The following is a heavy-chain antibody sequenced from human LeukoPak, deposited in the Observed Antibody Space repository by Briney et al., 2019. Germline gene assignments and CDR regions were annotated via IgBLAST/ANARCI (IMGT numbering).Heavy chain of an antibody. CDR1: GYTFTAYY. Sequence: ASVKVSCKASGYTFTAYYIHWVRQAPGQGLEWMGWINPNSGGTNYAQKFQGRVTMTRDTSISTAYMELSRLRSDDTAAYYCARDDCSGGSCHSAFQHWGQGTLVTVSS. CDR2: INPNSGGT. J-gene: IGHJ1*01. D-gene: IGHD2-15*01. V-gene: IGHV1-2*02. CDR3: ARDDCSGGSCHSAFQH.